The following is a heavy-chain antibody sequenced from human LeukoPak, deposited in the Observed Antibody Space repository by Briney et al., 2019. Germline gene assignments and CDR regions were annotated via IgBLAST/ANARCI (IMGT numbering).Heavy chain of an antibody. V-gene: IGHV4-59*11. CDR1: GGPITSHY. Sequence: SETLSLTCTVSGGPITSHYWTWIRQSPVKGLEWIGDISNSGSTSYNPSLKSRVTVSIDTSKSQFSLKLTSVTAADTAVYYCGRDALVCYFSYYYIDVWGKGTTVTVSS. D-gene: IGHD2-8*01. CDR3: GRDALVCYFSYYYIDV. CDR2: ISNSGST. J-gene: IGHJ6*03.